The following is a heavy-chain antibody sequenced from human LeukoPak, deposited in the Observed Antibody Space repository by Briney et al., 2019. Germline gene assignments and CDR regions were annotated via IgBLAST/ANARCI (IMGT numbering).Heavy chain of an antibody. Sequence: ASVKVSCKPSGYTFTGYYMHWVRPAPGQGLEWMGWINPNSGGTNYAQKFQGRVTMTRDTSISTAYMELSRLRSDDTAVYYCARGKAVAGFRVQDYWGQGTLVTVSS. J-gene: IGHJ4*02. CDR2: INPNSGGT. V-gene: IGHV1-2*02. CDR3: ARGKAVAGFRVQDY. D-gene: IGHD6-19*01. CDR1: GYTFTGYY.